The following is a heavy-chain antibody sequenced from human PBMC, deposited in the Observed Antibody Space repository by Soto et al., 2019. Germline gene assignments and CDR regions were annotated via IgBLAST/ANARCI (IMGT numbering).Heavy chain of an antibody. CDR1: GFTFNTYW. CDR3: ARGDYYDTSGPFSDAFDI. J-gene: IGHJ3*02. Sequence: GGSLRLSCAASGFTFNTYWMSWVRQAPGKGLEWVANIKPDGSEKWYVDTVKGRFTISRDNAKNSLYLQMNSLRAEDTAVYFCARGDYYDTSGPFSDAFDIWGQGTMVTVSS. CDR2: IKPDGSEK. D-gene: IGHD3-22*01. V-gene: IGHV3-7*04.